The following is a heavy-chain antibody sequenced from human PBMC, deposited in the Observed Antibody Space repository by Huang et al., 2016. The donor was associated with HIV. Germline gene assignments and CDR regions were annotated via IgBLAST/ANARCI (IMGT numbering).Heavy chain of an antibody. J-gene: IGHJ3*02. Sequence: QVQLVQSGSELKKPGASVKVSCKASGYTFTNSGVHWVRQAPGQGLEWMGLINTDTGNPRYAQGLTGRLVFSLDTSVNTAYLQISSLKAADSAIYYCVRVRRVMDTYCVADCSTLEAFDIWGQGTVVTVSA. CDR3: VRVRRVMDTYCVADCSTLEAFDI. CDR1: GYTFTNSG. D-gene: IGHD2-21*02. CDR2: INTDTGNP. V-gene: IGHV7-4-1*02.